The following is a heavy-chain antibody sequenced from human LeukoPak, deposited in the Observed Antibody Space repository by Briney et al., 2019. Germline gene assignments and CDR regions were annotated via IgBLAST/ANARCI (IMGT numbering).Heavy chain of an antibody. D-gene: IGHD6-19*01. J-gene: IGHJ4*02. CDR3: AKEGAVAGTNYFDY. Sequence: GGSLRLSCAASGFTFSSYAVSWVRQAPGKGLEWASAISGSGGSTYYADSVKGRFTISRDNSKNTLYLQMNSLRAEDTAVYYCAKEGAVAGTNYFDYWGQGTLVTVSS. CDR2: ISGSGGST. V-gene: IGHV3-23*01. CDR1: GFTFSSYA.